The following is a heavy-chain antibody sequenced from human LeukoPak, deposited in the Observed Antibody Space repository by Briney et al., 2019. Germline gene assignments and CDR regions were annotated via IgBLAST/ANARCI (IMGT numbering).Heavy chain of an antibody. CDR1: GGSISRSSSY. J-gene: IGHJ5*02. CDR2: IYYSGNT. D-gene: IGHD5/OR15-5a*01. Sequence: QESGPGLVKPSETLSLTCTVSGGSISRSSSYWGWIRQPPGKGLEWIGSIYYSGNTYYNPSLKSRVNISVDTSKNQASLKLSSVTAADTAVYYCARRRTVSTTGRFDPWGQGILVTVSS. V-gene: IGHV4-39*01. CDR3: ARRRTVSTTGRFDP.